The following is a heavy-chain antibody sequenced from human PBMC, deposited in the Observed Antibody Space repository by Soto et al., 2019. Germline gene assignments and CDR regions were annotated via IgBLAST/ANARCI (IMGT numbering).Heavy chain of an antibody. Sequence: QVQLVQSGAEVKKPGASVKISCKASGYTFTRYTMNWVRQAPGQRLEWMGWINPDNGNTKSSQKFQDRVSITRYTSASTAYMDLSSLRSEDTAVYYCARGIATGQLDPWGQGTLVTVSS. CDR3: ARGIATGQLDP. CDR1: GYTFTRYT. D-gene: IGHD2-15*01. CDR2: INPDNGNT. J-gene: IGHJ5*02. V-gene: IGHV1-3*01.